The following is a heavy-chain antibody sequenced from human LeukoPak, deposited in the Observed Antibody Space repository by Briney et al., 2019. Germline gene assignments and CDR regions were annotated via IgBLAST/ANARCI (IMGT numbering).Heavy chain of an antibody. Sequence: GGSLRLSCAASGFTFSSYAMSWVRQAAGKGLEWVSAISGSGGSTYYADSVKGRFTISRDNSKNTLYLQMNSLRAEDTAVYYCAKDFKSEYYFDYWGQGTPVTVSS. CDR3: AKDFKSEYYFDY. CDR2: ISGSGGST. V-gene: IGHV3-23*01. CDR1: GFTFSSYA. J-gene: IGHJ4*02.